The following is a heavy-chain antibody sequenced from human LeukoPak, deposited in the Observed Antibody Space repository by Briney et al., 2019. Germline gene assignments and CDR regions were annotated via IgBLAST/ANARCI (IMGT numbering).Heavy chain of an antibody. Sequence: ASVKVSCKASEYTFTDYYIHWVRQAPGQGLEWMGIINPSGGSTSYAQKFQGRVTMTRDTSTSTVYMELSSLRSEDTAVYYCARAQPGPYSGRFDYWGQGTLVTVSS. J-gene: IGHJ4*02. CDR2: INPSGGST. CDR1: EYTFTDYY. V-gene: IGHV1-46*01. D-gene: IGHD1-26*01. CDR3: ARAQPGPYSGRFDY.